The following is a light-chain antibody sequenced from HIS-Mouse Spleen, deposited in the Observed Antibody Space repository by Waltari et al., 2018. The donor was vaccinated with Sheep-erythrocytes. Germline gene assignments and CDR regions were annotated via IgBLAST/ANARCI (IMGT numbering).Light chain of an antibody. CDR2: DVS. J-gene: IGLJ1*01. Sequence: QSALTQPRPVSGSPGESFTIPCTGTNSVLRGYNNVSWYQQHPGKAPKLMIYDVSKRPSGVPDRFSGSKSGNTASLTISGLQAEDEADYYCCSYAGSYNHVFATGTKVTVL. CDR3: CSYAGSYNHV. CDR1: NSVLRGYNN. V-gene: IGLV2-11*01.